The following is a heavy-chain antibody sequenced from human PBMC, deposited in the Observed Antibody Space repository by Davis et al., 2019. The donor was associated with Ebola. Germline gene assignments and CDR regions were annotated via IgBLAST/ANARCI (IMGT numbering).Heavy chain of an antibody. CDR3: AHSLKSSDCRWFDP. CDR1: GFSLSTSGVG. J-gene: IGHJ5*02. CDR2: IYWDDDK. Sequence: SGPTLVKPTQTLTLTCTFSGFSLSTSGVGVGWIRQPPGKALEWLGIIYWDDDKRYSPSLKTRLTITKDTSKNQVVLTMTNMDPVDTATYYCAHSLKSSDCRWFDPWGQGTLVTVSS. V-gene: IGHV2-5*02. D-gene: IGHD6-19*01.